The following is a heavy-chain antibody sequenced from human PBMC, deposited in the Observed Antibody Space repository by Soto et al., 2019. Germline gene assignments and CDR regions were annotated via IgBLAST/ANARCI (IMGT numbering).Heavy chain of an antibody. CDR3: ARVTRVAAAFGYYYYMDV. J-gene: IGHJ6*03. V-gene: IGHV1-18*01. D-gene: IGHD6-13*01. Sequence: ASVKVSCKSSGYTFTSYGISWVRQAPGQGLEWMGWISAYNGNTNYAQKLQGRVTMTTDTSTSTAYMELRSLRSDDTAVYYCARVTRVAAAFGYYYYMDVWGKGTTVTVSS. CDR1: GYTFTSYG. CDR2: ISAYNGNT.